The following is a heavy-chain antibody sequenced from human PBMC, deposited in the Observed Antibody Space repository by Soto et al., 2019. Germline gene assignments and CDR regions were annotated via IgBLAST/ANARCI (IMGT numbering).Heavy chain of an antibody. V-gene: IGHV3-33*01. Sequence: GGSLRLSCAASGFTFSSYGMHWVRQAPGKVLEWLAVIWYDGSNKYFADSVKGRFTISRDNSNNTLYLQMNSLRAEDTVVYYCARDGSGSSSYYYGMDVWGQGTTVTVSS. CDR3: ARDGSGSSSYYYGMDV. CDR1: GFTFSSYG. D-gene: IGHD1-26*01. J-gene: IGHJ6*02. CDR2: IWYDGSNK.